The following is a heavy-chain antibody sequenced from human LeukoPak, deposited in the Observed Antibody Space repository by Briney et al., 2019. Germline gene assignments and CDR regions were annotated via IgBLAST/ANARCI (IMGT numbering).Heavy chain of an antibody. Sequence: PSETLSLTCAVYGGSFSGYYWSWIRQPPGKGLEWIGEINHSGSTNYNPSLKSRVTISVDTSKNQFSLKLSSMTAADTAVYYCARVDHSSGWINFDYWGQGTLVTVSS. CDR2: INHSGST. CDR1: GGSFSGYY. CDR3: ARVDHSSGWINFDY. D-gene: IGHD6-19*01. V-gene: IGHV4-34*01. J-gene: IGHJ4*02.